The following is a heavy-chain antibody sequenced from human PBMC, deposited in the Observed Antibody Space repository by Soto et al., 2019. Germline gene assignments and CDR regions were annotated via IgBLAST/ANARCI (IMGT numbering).Heavy chain of an antibody. CDR1: GYSISSGYY. D-gene: IGHD3-22*01. V-gene: IGHV4-38-2*02. CDR3: VNDTSRYYYGVFEA. CDR2: IYHTAST. J-gene: IGHJ5*02. Sequence: EPLSLPCTPSGYSISSGYYWGWIRQPPGKGLEWLGSIYHTASTYYNPSLRSRVFISGDSSKNQFSLKLSSVTAADTAVYYCVNDTSRYYYGVFEAWGQGTLVTVSS.